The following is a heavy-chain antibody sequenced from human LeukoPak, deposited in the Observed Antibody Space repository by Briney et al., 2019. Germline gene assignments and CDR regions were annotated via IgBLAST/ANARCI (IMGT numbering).Heavy chain of an antibody. CDR1: GFTFSSYW. CDR3: ARVYHSTTGTTQDY. J-gene: IGHJ4*02. Sequence: HPGGSLRLSCAASGFTFSSYWMSWVRQAPGKGLEWVANIKQDGSEKYYVDSVKGRFTISRDNAKNSLYLQMSSLRAEDTAVYYCARVYHSTTGTTQDYWGQGTLVTVSS. V-gene: IGHV3-7*01. CDR2: IKQDGSEK. D-gene: IGHD1-1*01.